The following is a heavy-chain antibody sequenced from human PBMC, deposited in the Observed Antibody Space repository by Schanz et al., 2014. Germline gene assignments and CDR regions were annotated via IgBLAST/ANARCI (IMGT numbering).Heavy chain of an antibody. V-gene: IGHV3-7*01. J-gene: IGHJ4*02. CDR2: IKLDGSEK. Sequence: EVQLVESGGGLVQPGGSLRLSCAASGFTFSGCWMSWVRQAPGEGLVWVANIKLDGSEKYYVDSVKGRFTISRDNAKNSLYLQMNSLTAEDTAVYYCAKYGTGKGVSFEYWGQGTLVTVSS. CDR1: GFTFSGCW. CDR3: AKYGTGKGVSFEY. D-gene: IGHD1-26*01.